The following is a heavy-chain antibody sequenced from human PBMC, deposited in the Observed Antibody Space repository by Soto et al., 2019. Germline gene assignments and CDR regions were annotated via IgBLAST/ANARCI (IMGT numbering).Heavy chain of an antibody. Sequence: EVQLVESGGGLVQPGGSLRLSCVVSGLTFRSYWMSWVRQAPGKGLEWVANINQDGSESYYVYSVKGRFTISRDNAKNSLYLQMTSLRAEDTAVYYCARTARECSSPGCANWGQGTLVTVSS. V-gene: IGHV3-7*01. D-gene: IGHD2-2*01. CDR3: ARTARECSSPGCAN. CDR1: GLTFRSYW. J-gene: IGHJ4*02. CDR2: INQDGSES.